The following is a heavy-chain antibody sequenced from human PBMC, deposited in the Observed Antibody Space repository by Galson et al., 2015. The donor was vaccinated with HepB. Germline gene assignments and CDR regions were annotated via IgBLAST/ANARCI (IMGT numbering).Heavy chain of an antibody. D-gene: IGHD3-22*01. CDR1: GYNFTNYW. Sequence: SGAEVKKSGESLKISCKASGYNFTNYWMSWVRQAPGKGLEWVANIKQDGSEKYYVDSVKGRFTISRDNAKNSLYLQMNSLRAEGTAVYYCARVRHYDSSGYYYFYYGMDVWGQGTTVTVSS. CDR2: IKQDGSEK. J-gene: IGHJ6*02. CDR3: ARVRHYDSSGYYYFYYGMDV. V-gene: IGHV3-7*01.